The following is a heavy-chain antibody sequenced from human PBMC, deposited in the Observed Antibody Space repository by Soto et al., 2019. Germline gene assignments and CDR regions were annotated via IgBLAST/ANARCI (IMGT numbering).Heavy chain of an antibody. D-gene: IGHD3-16*01. J-gene: IGHJ4*02. CDR1: GFTFSSYG. Sequence: QVQLVESGGGVVQPGRSLRLSCAASGFTFSSYGMHWVRQAPGKGLEWVAVIWYDGSNKYYADSVKGRFTISRDNSKNTLYLQMNGLRAEDTAVYYCARLGDGGGDYWGQGTLVTVSS. V-gene: IGHV3-33*01. CDR3: ARLGDGGGDY. CDR2: IWYDGSNK.